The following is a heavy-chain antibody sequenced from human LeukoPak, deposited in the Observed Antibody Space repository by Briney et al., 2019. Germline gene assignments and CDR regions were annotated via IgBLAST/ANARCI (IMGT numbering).Heavy chain of an antibody. CDR3: ARVTLGIPDY. CDR1: GGTFSSYA. CDR2: IIPILGIA. V-gene: IGHV1-69*04. D-gene: IGHD7-27*01. J-gene: IGHJ4*02. Sequence: GASVKVSCKASGGTFSSYAISWVRQAPGQGPEWMGRIIPILGIANYAQKFQGRVTITADKSTSTAYMELSSLRSEDTAVYYCARVTLGIPDYWGQGTLVTVSS.